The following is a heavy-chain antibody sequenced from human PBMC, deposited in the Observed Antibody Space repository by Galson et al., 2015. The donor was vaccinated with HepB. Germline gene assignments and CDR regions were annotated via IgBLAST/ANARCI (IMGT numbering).Heavy chain of an antibody. D-gene: IGHD6-19*01. V-gene: IGHV3-30*18. J-gene: IGHJ4*02. CDR1: GFTFSSYG. CDR3: AKGGAVAGDIDY. Sequence: SLRLSCAASGFTFSSYGMHWVRQAPGKGLEWVAVISYDGSNKYYADSVKGRFTISRDNSKNTLYLQMNSLRAEDTAVYYCAKGGAVAGDIDYWGQGTLVTVSS. CDR2: ISYDGSNK.